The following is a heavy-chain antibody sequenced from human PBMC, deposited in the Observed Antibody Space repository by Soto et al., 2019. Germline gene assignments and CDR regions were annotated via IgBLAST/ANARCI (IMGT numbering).Heavy chain of an antibody. CDR1: GGSISSTNYY. V-gene: IGHV4-39*01. Sequence: PSETLSLTCTVSGGSISSTNYYWAWVRQPPGKGLEWIGSLSYTGSPSYNPSLKNRVTISVDTSKNRLSLRLDSVSAADSAVYYCARNGGHPYSSSWYYFDYWGQGTLVTVSS. CDR2: LSYTGSP. D-gene: IGHD6-13*01. J-gene: IGHJ4*02. CDR3: ARNGGHPYSSSWYYFDY.